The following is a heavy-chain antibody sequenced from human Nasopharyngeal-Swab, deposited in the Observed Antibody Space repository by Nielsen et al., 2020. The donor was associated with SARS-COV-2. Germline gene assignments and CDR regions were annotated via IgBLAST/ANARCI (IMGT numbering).Heavy chain of an antibody. Sequence: SVKVSCKASGGTFGNYAISRVRQAPGQGLEWMGRLIPSFGKANYAQKFQGRVTFNADKSTSTAYMELRSLRSEDTAVYYCARVLDYGDLYFGHWGQGTLVTVSS. V-gene: IGHV1-69*04. CDR2: LIPSFGKA. D-gene: IGHD4-17*01. CDR1: GGTFGNYA. J-gene: IGHJ4*02. CDR3: ARVLDYGDLYFGH.